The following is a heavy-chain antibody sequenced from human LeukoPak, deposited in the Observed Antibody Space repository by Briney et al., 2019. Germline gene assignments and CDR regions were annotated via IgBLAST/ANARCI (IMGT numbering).Heavy chain of an antibody. V-gene: IGHV3-30*04. CDR3: AKDPQGLRYFDWSIDY. CDR2: ISYDGSNK. CDR1: GFTFSSYA. J-gene: IGHJ4*02. D-gene: IGHD3-9*01. Sequence: GGSLRLSCAASGFTFSSYAMHWVRQAPGKGLEWVAVISYDGSNKYYADSVKGRFTISRDNSKNTLYLQMNSLRAEDTAVYYCAKDPQGLRYFDWSIDYWGQGTLVTVSS.